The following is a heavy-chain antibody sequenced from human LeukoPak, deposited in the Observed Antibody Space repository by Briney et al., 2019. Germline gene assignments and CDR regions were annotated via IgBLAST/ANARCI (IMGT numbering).Heavy chain of an antibody. J-gene: IGHJ5*02. V-gene: IGHV4-30-2*01. D-gene: IGHD6-19*01. CDR1: GGSLSSGGYS. Sequence: SETLSLTCAVSGGSLSSGGYSWSWIRQPPGKGLEWIGYIYHSGSTYYNPSLKSRVTISVDRAQTQFSLKLSSVTAADTAVYYCARGIAVAGTRWFDPWGQGTLVTVSS. CDR3: ARGIAVAGTRWFDP. CDR2: IYHSGST.